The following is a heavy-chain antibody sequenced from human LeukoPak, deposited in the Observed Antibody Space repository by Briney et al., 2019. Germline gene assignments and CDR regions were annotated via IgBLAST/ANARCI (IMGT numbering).Heavy chain of an antibody. Sequence: GGSLRLSCAASRFTFSRYGMHWVRQAPGKGLEWVAFISYDERNKYYADSVKGRFTISRDNSKNTLYLQMNSLRAEDTAVYYCASSIAAYYYYYYMDVWGKGTTVTVSS. CDR3: ASSIAAYYYYYYMDV. J-gene: IGHJ6*03. CDR2: ISYDERNK. CDR1: RFTFSRYG. D-gene: IGHD6-6*01. V-gene: IGHV3-30*03.